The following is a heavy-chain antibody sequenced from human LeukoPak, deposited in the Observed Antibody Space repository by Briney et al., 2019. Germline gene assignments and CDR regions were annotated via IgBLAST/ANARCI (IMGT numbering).Heavy chain of an antibody. D-gene: IGHD2/OR15-2a*01. Sequence: GGSLRLSCAASGFTFSKAWMSWVRQAPGKGLEWVGRIKSQTDGGTTDYAAPVKGRFSISRDDSKNTLYLQMNSLKTEDTAVYYCTTIYPGLWGQGTLVTVSS. J-gene: IGHJ4*02. CDR2: IKSQTDGGTT. CDR3: TTIYPGL. V-gene: IGHV3-15*01. CDR1: GFTFSKAW.